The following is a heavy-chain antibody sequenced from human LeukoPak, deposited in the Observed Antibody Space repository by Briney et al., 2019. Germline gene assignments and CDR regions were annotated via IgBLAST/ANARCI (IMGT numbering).Heavy chain of an antibody. CDR2: IYHTGAT. D-gene: IGHD6-19*01. CDR3: AKYGKSGWSIDN. V-gene: IGHV4-59*08. J-gene: IGHJ4*02. Sequence: PETLSLTCTVSGGSIGGDYWTWIRQPPGKGLQYIGYIYHTGATNYNPSLKSRVTMSVDTSKNQFSLKLNSVTAADTAVYFCAKYGKSGWSIDNWGQGTLVTVSP. CDR1: GGSIGGDY.